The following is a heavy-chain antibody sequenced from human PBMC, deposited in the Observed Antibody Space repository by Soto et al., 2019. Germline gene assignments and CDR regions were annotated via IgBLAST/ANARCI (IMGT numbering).Heavy chain of an antibody. J-gene: IGHJ4*02. Sequence: SVKVSCKASGGTFSSYAISWVRQAPGQGLEWMGGIIPMFGTANYAQKFQGRVTITADESTSTAYMELSSLRSEDTAVYYCARSTVPAAIFDYWGQGTLVTVSS. CDR2: IIPMFGTA. CDR3: ARSTVPAAIFDY. V-gene: IGHV1-69*13. D-gene: IGHD2-2*02. CDR1: GGTFSSYA.